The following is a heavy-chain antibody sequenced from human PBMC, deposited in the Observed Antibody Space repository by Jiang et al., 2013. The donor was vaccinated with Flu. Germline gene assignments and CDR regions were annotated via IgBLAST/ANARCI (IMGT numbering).Heavy chain of an antibody. CDR2: TFYRSRWYN. Sequence: SQTLSLTCAISGDSVSSNSASWNWIRQSPSRGLEWLGKTFYRSRWYNDYAASVKSRITISPDTSKNQFSLQLNSVTPGDTAVYYCARDGYTDGSNDGFDIWGQGTMVTVSS. J-gene: IGHJ3*02. CDR1: GDSVSSNSAS. CDR3: ARDGYTDGSNDGFDI. D-gene: IGHD5-18*01. V-gene: IGHV6-1*01.